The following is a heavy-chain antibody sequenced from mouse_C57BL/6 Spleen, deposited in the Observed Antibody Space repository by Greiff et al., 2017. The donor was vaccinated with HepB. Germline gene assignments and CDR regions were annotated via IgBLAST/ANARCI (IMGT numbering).Heavy chain of an antibody. Sequence: QVQLKQPGAELVMPGASVKLSCKASGYTFTSYWMHWVKQRPGQGLEWIGEIDPSDSYTNYNQKFKGKSTLTVDKSSSTAYMQLSSLTSEDSAVYYCAIYYYGSSYWFAYWGQGTLVTVSA. CDR2: IDPSDSYT. CDR1: GYTFTSYW. CDR3: AIYYYGSSYWFAY. V-gene: IGHV1-69*01. J-gene: IGHJ3*01. D-gene: IGHD1-1*01.